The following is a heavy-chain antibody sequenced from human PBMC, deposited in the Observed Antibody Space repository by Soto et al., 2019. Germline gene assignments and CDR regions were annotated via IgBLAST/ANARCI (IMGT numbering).Heavy chain of an antibody. CDR2: IYYSGST. CDR3: ARGFYDSSGPGYFDY. CDR1: GGSISSGGYY. D-gene: IGHD3-22*01. V-gene: IGHV4-31*03. J-gene: IGHJ4*02. Sequence: SETLSLTCTVSGGSISSGGYYWSWIRQHPGKGLEWIGYIYYSGSTYYNPSLKSRVTISVDTSKNRFSLKLSSVTAADTAVYYCARGFYDSSGPGYFDYCGQGPLVPVYS.